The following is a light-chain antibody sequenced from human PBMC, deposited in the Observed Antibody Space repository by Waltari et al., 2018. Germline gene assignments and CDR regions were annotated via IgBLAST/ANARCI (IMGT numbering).Light chain of an antibody. J-gene: IGLJ2*01. CDR2: DVS. Sequence: QSALTQPAAVSGSPGQPITISCPGASSDIGGSNYVSWYQQPPGKAPKLMIYDVSNRPSGISNRFSGSKSGNTASLTISGLQADDEADYYCSSYTSSNTLDVLFGGGTKLTVL. CDR1: SSDIGGSNY. V-gene: IGLV2-14*03. CDR3: SSYTSSNTLDVL.